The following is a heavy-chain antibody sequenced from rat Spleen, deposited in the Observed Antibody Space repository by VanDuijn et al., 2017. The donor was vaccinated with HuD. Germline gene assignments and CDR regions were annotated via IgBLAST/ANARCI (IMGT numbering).Heavy chain of an antibody. CDR1: GFTFNNYW. J-gene: IGHJ2*01. Sequence: EVQLVESGGGLVQPGRSLKLSCVASGFTFNNYWMTWIRQAPGKGLEWVASITNTGGSIYYPDSVKGRFTISRDVAKSTLYLQMNNLRSEDTATYYCARETGYNSYFDYWGQGVLVTVSS. CDR2: ITNTGGSI. V-gene: IGHV5-31*01. CDR3: ARETGYNSYFDY. D-gene: IGHD1-4*01.